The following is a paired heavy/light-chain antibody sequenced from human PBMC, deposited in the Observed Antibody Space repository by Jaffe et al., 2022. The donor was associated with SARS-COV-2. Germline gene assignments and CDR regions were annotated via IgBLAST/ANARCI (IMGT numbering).Light chain of an antibody. V-gene: IGKV1-39*01. J-gene: IGKJ3*01. CDR2: GAS. CDR1: QSITTY. Sequence: DIQMTQSPSSLSASVGDRVTITCRASQSITTYLNWYQQKPGKAPNLLIYGASSLQSGVPSRFSGSGSGTDFTLTISSLQPEDFATYYCQQTYSTPRVTFGPGTKVDIK. CDR3: QQTYSTPRVT.
Heavy chain of an antibody. Sequence: EVQLVESGGGLVQPGRSLRLSCAASGFIFDDYAMHWVRQAPGKGLEWVSGISWDSGSMGYADSVKGRFTISRDNAKNSLYLQMYSLRAEDTALYFCAKVGCSGASCYDHWGQGTPVTVSS. D-gene: IGHD2-15*01. J-gene: IGHJ5*02. CDR2: ISWDSGSM. V-gene: IGHV3-9*01. CDR3: AKVGCSGASCYDH. CDR1: GFIFDDYA.